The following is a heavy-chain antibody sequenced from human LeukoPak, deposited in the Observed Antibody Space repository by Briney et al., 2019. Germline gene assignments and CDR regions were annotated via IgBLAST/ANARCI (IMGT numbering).Heavy chain of an antibody. J-gene: IGHJ4*02. Sequence: GGSLRLSCAASGFTFSSYAMSWVRQAPGKGLEWVSAISGSGGSTYYADSVKGRFTISRDNSKNTLYLQMNSLRAEDTAVYYCAKDDLGFYDILTGYCFDYWGQGTLVTASS. D-gene: IGHD3-9*01. CDR3: AKDDLGFYDILTGYCFDY. CDR1: GFTFSSYA. CDR2: ISGSGGST. V-gene: IGHV3-23*01.